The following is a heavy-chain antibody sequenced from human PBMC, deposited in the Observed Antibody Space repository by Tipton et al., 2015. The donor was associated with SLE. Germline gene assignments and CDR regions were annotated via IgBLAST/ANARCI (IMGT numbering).Heavy chain of an antibody. CDR3: ATLDFWSGYRVDY. D-gene: IGHD3-3*01. V-gene: IGHV4-61*02. Sequence: LRLSCTVSGDSISSGSYYWSWIRQPAGKGLEWIGRIYTSGSTYYNPSFQSRVTISVDTSKNQFSLKLSSVTAADTAVYYCATLDFWSGYRVDYWGQGTLVTVSS. J-gene: IGHJ4*02. CDR1: GDSISSGSYY. CDR2: IYTSGST.